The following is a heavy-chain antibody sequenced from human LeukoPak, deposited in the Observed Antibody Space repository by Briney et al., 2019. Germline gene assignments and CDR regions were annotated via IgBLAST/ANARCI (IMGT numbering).Heavy chain of an antibody. J-gene: IGHJ4*02. D-gene: IGHD1-26*01. CDR3: ARNVGY. V-gene: IGHV3-48*02. CDR1: GFTFSSYG. CDR2: ISTSSGTT. Sequence: GGSLRLSCVASGFTFSSYGMNWVRQAPGKGLEWVSFISTSSGTTYYADSVKGRFTISRDNAKNSLYLQMNSLRDEDTAVYYCARNVGYWGQGTLVTASS.